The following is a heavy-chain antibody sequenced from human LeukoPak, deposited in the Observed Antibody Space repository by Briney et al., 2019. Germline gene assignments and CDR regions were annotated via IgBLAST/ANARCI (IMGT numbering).Heavy chain of an antibody. Sequence: GGSLRLSCAASGFTFSSYAMHWVRQAPGKGLEYVSAISSNGGSTYYANSVKGRFTISRDNSKNTLYLQMGSLRAEDMAVYYCARAPYYDILTGYYFDYWGQGTLVTVSS. V-gene: IGHV3-64*01. CDR2: ISSNGGST. D-gene: IGHD3-9*01. CDR3: ARAPYYDILTGYYFDY. CDR1: GFTFSSYA. J-gene: IGHJ4*02.